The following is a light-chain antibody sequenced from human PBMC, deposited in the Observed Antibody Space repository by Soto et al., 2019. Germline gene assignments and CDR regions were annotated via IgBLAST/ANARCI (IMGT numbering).Light chain of an antibody. Sequence: EIVLTQSPGTLSLSPGERATLSCRASQSVSSSFLAWYQQKPGQAPRLLIYGASTRATGIPDRFSGGGSGTDFSLTISRLEPEEFAVYYCQQYDSSPWTFGQGTKVEIK. V-gene: IGKV3-20*01. CDR3: QQYDSSPWT. J-gene: IGKJ1*01. CDR2: GAS. CDR1: QSVSSSF.